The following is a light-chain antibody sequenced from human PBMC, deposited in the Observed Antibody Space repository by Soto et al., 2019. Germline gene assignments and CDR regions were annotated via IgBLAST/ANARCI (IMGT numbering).Light chain of an antibody. V-gene: IGLV3-21*02. CDR2: DDS. CDR1: NIGSKS. Sequence: SYELTQSPSVSVAPGQTARITCGGNNIGSKSVHWYQQKPGQSPVAVVYDDSDRPSGIPERFSGSNSGNKATLTISRVEAGDEADFYCQVWDSRSEHWVFGGGTKVTVL. J-gene: IGLJ3*02. CDR3: QVWDSRSEHWV.